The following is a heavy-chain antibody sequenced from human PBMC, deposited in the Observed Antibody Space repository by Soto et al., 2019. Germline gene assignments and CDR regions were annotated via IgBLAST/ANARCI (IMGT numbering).Heavy chain of an antibody. J-gene: IGHJ4*02. CDR2: ISGSGGRS. Sequence: EVQLLASGGGLVQPGGSLRLSCAASGFTFSNYAMTWVRQGPGKGLEWVSGISGSGGRSYYADSVKGRFTISRDNSTSTLYLQMNSLRAEDTAVYYCAKAYFVWSSEQPYYFDYWGQGTLVTVSS. CDR1: GFTFSNYA. D-gene: IGHD3-16*01. CDR3: AKAYFVWSSEQPYYFDY. V-gene: IGHV3-23*01.